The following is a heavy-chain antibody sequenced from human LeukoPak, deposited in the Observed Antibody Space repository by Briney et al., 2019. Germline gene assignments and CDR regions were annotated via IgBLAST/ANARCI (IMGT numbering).Heavy chain of an antibody. V-gene: IGHV3-7*03. CDR1: GFTFSNYW. J-gene: IGHJ6*02. Sequence: GGSLRLSCAASGFTFSNYWMTWVRQAPGKGLEWVANINRDGSEGYYVDSVKGRFTISRDDAKSSLYLQMNSLRAEDTAVYYCARRNAMDVWGQGTTVIVFS. CDR3: ARRNAMDV. CDR2: INRDGSEG.